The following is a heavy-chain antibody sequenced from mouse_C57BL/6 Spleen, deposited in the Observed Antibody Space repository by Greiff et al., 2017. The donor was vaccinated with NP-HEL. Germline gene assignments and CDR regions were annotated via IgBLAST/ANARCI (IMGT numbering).Heavy chain of an antibody. CDR2: INPSSGYT. CDR1: GYTFTSYS. Sequence: VQLLESGAELVRPGASVKMSCKASGYTFTSYSMHWVKQRPGQGLEWIGYINPSSGYTKYNQKFKDKATLTADKSSSTAYMQLSSLTSEDSAVYYGARSYYGTSYGDYFDYWGQGTTLTVSS. CDR3: ARSYYGTSYGDYFDY. J-gene: IGHJ2*01. D-gene: IGHD1-1*01. V-gene: IGHV1-4*01.